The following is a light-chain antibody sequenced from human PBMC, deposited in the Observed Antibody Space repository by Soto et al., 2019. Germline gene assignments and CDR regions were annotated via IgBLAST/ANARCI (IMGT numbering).Light chain of an antibody. Sequence: QSVLTQPPSVSGAPGQRVTISCTGSSSNIGAGYDVHWYQHLPGTAPKLLIYANSNRPSGVADRFSGSKSGTSASLAITGFQAEDEADYYCQSYDSSLSGSVFGGGTKVTVL. V-gene: IGLV1-40*01. CDR2: ANS. J-gene: IGLJ2*01. CDR1: SSNIGAGYD. CDR3: QSYDSSLSGSV.